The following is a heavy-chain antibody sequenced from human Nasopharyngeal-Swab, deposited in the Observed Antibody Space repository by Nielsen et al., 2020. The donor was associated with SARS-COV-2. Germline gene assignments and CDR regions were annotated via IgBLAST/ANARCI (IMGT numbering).Heavy chain of an antibody. Sequence: ASVKVSCKASGYTFTSYGISWVRQAPGQGLEWMGWINTNTGNPTYAQGFTGRFVFSLDTSVSTAYLQISSLKAEDTAVYYCAREVGSGWYRARYYGMDVWGQGTTVTVSS. CDR2: INTNTGNP. V-gene: IGHV7-4-1*02. CDR3: AREVGSGWYRARYYGMDV. D-gene: IGHD6-19*01. J-gene: IGHJ6*02. CDR1: GYTFTSYG.